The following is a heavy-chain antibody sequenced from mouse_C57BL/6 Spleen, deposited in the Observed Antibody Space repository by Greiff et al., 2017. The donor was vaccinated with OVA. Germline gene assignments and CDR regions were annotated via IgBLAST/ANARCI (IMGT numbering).Heavy chain of an antibody. CDR2: IYPRSGNT. Sequence: QVQLKQSGAELARPGASVKLSCKASGYTFTSYGISWVKQRTGQGLEWIGEIYPRSGNTYYNEKFKGKATLTADKSSSTAYMELRSLTSEDSAVYFCARSGSTGTGDYFDYWGQGTTLTVSS. CDR1: GYTFTSYG. CDR3: ARSGSTGTGDYFDY. J-gene: IGHJ2*01. V-gene: IGHV1-81*01. D-gene: IGHD4-1*02.